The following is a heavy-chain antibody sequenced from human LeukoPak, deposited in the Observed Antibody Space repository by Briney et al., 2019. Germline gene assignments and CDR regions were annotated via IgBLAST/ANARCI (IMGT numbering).Heavy chain of an antibody. D-gene: IGHD6-13*01. CDR2: INHSGST. V-gene: IGHV4-34*01. CDR3: ARQTPIAAADY. Sequence: SETLSLTCAVYGGSFSGYYWSWIRQPPGKGLEWIGEINHSGSTNYNPSLKSRVTVSVDTSKNQFSLKLSSVTAADTAVYYCARQTPIAAADYWGQGTLVTVSS. CDR1: GGSFSGYY. J-gene: IGHJ4*02.